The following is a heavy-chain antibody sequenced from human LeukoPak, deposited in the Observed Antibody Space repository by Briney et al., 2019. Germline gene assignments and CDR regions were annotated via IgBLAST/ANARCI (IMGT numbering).Heavy chain of an antibody. J-gene: IGHJ4*02. Sequence: GGSLRLSCAASGVTFSSYAMSWVRQAPGKGLEWVSAISGSGGSTYYADSVKGRFTISRDNSKNTLYLQMNSLRAEDTAVYYCAKDGRQWLVPEGIDYWGQGTLVTVSS. V-gene: IGHV3-23*01. CDR2: ISGSGGST. CDR3: AKDGRQWLVPEGIDY. CDR1: GVTFSSYA. D-gene: IGHD6-19*01.